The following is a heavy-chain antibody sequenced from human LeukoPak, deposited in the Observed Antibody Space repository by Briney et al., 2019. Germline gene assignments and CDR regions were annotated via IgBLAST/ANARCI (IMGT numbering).Heavy chain of an antibody. J-gene: IGHJ4*02. Sequence: PSETLSLTCTVSGGSISSYYWSWIRQPPGKGLEWIGYIYYSGSTNYNPSLKSRVTISVDTSKNQFSPKLSSVTAADTAVYYCARHGLYSAAVAGFDYWGQGTLVTVSS. CDR1: GGSISSYY. V-gene: IGHV4-59*01. CDR3: ARHGLYSAAVAGFDY. CDR2: IYYSGST. D-gene: IGHD6-19*01.